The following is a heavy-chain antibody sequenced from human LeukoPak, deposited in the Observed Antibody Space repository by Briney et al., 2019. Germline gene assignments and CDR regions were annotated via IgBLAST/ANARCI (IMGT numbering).Heavy chain of an antibody. V-gene: IGHV3-30*04. J-gene: IGHJ3*02. CDR2: ISYDGSNK. D-gene: IGHD3-9*01. Sequence: GGSLRLSCAASGFTFSSYAMHWVRQAPGKGLEWVAVISYDGSNKYYADSVKGRFTISRDNSKNTLYLQMNSLRAEDTAVYYCASLITIFDTFDIWGQGTMVTVSS. CDR3: ASLITIFDTFDI. CDR1: GFTFSSYA.